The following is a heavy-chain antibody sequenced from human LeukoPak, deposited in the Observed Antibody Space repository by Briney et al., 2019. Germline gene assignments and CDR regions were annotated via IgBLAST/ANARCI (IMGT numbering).Heavy chain of an antibody. CDR3: ARAGYSSSWYRYYYYYYYMDV. V-gene: IGHV1-8*02. CDR1: GYTFTGYY. CDR2: MNPNSGNT. J-gene: IGHJ6*03. D-gene: IGHD6-13*01. Sequence: ASVKVSCKASGYTFTGYYMHWVRQAPGQGLEWMGWMNPNSGNTGYAQKFQGRVTMTRNTSISTAYMELSSLRSEDTAVYYCARAGYSSSWYRYYYYYYYMDVWGKGTTVTISS.